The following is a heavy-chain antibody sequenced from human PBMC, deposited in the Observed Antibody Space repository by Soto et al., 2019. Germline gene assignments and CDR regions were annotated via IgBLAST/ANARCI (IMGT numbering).Heavy chain of an antibody. J-gene: IGHJ6*02. V-gene: IGHV4-30-2*03. CDR1: GGSISSGGYS. CDR2: IYYSGST. CDR3: ARLTGSYGYYYYGMDV. D-gene: IGHD1-26*01. Sequence: PSETLSLTCAVSGGSISSGGYSWSWIRQPPGKGLEWIGYIYYSGSTYYNPSLKSRVTISVDTSKNQFSLKLSSVTAADTAVYYCARLTGSYGYYYYGMDVWGQGTTVTVSS.